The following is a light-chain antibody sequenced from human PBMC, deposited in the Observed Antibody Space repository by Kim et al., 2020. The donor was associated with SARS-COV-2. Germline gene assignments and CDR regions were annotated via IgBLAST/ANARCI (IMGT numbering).Light chain of an antibody. CDR3: SSSTTSNTLI. CDR1: NSDIGGYNY. J-gene: IGLJ2*01. V-gene: IGLV2-14*03. Sequence: GQSITISCIGSNSDIGGYNYVSWYQQHPDKAPKLLIYDVNKRPSRVSNRFSGSKSGNTASLTISGLQAEDEADYYCSSSTTSNTLIFGGGTQLTVL. CDR2: DVN.